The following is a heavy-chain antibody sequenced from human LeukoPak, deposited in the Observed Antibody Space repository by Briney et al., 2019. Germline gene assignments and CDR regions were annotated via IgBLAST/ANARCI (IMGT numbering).Heavy chain of an antibody. J-gene: IGHJ5*02. Sequence: PSETLSLTCSVSGGSISTYYWSWIRQPPGKGLEWIGYIYYSGSTNYNPSLKSRVTISVDTSKNQFSLKLSSVTAADTAVYYCARAPYVFFGVVIISNWFDPWGQGTLVTVSS. D-gene: IGHD3-3*01. V-gene: IGHV4-59*01. CDR3: ARAPYVFFGVVIISNWFDP. CDR1: GGSISTYY. CDR2: IYYSGST.